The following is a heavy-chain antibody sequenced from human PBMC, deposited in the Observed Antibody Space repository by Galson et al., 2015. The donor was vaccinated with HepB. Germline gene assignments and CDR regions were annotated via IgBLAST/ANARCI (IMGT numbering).Heavy chain of an antibody. CDR2: IIPIFGTA. Sequence: SVKVSCKASGGTFSSYAISWVRQAPGQGLEWMGGIIPIFGTANYAQKFQGRVTITADESTSTAYMELSSLRSEDTAVYYCARPKLDYGDYALGNDAFDIWGQGTMVTVSS. J-gene: IGHJ3*02. CDR3: ARPKLDYGDYALGNDAFDI. V-gene: IGHV1-69*13. CDR1: GGTFSSYA. D-gene: IGHD4-17*01.